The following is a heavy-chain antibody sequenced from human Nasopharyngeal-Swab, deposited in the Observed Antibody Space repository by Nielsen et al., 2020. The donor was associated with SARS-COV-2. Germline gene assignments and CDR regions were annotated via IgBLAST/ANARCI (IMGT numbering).Heavy chain of an antibody. CDR1: GYTFSSYA. V-gene: IGHV1-3*01. J-gene: IGHJ6*03. CDR3: VRYYYYIDV. Sequence: AAVVVCCKAAGYTFSSYAMQWLRQVHGQRREGMGWINAVNGKTKYSQKFQGRDTITRDTSASTAYMELSSMRSEDTAVYYCVRYYYYIDVWGKGTTVTVSS. CDR2: INAVNGKT.